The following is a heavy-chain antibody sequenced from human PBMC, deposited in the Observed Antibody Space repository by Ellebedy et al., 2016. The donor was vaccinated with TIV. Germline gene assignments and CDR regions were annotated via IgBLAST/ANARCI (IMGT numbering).Heavy chain of an antibody. V-gene: IGHV3-23*01. J-gene: IGHJ4*02. D-gene: IGHD3-10*01. CDR2: ISHTGTRT. Sequence: PGGSLRLSCAASGFTFNNYAMSWVRQAPGKGLEWVSTISHTGTRTYYTNSVEGRFIIPRDISKRALYLPMNSLRAEDTAVDYCAKGRGGGYDASAPRYYFNSWGLGTLVTVSS. CDR1: GFTFNNYA. CDR3: AKGRGGGYDASAPRYYFNS.